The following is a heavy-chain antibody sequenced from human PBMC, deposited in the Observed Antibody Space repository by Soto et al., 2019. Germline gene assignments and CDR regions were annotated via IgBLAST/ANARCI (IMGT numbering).Heavy chain of an antibody. J-gene: IGHJ4*02. CDR2: IKSKLDGETI. V-gene: IGHV3-15*07. CDR1: GFTFSNVW. CDR3: SPLALKYNSDWYEFSD. D-gene: IGHD6-19*01. Sequence: EGQLVESGGGLVKPGGSLRLSCAASGFTFSNVWMNWVRQAPGNGLEWVGRIKSKLDGETIDYAAPVKGRFTISRDDSKNMLYLQMNNLKTEDTGVYYCSPLALKYNSDWYEFSDWGQGTLVTVSS.